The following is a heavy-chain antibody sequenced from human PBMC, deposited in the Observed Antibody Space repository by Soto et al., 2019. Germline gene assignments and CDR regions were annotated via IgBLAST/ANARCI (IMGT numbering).Heavy chain of an antibody. Sequence: SETLSPTCTVSGGSISSGGHYWSRIRQHPGKGLEWIGYTYYRGSTYYNLTLRRRFAISVDTSKNQFSLKLSSVSAADTAVFYCARDTLAARAFDIWGQGTMVTVSS. D-gene: IGHD6-13*01. J-gene: IGHJ3*02. CDR2: TYYRGST. V-gene: IGHV4-31*03. CDR1: GGSISSGGHY. CDR3: ARDTLAARAFDI.